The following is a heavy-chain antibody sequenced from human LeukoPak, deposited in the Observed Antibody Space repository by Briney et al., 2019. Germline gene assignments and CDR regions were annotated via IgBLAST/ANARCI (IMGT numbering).Heavy chain of an antibody. D-gene: IGHD1-14*01. V-gene: IGHV3-74*01. CDR2: INSDGSGP. CDR1: GFTFSNYW. J-gene: IGHJ4*02. Sequence: GGSLRLSCVASGFTFSNYWMHWVRQAPEKGLMWVSKINSDGSGPDYADSVKGRFTISRDNAKNTLYLQMNSLRAEDTAVYYCARDVYGLGNYWGQGTLVTVSS. CDR3: ARDVYGLGNY.